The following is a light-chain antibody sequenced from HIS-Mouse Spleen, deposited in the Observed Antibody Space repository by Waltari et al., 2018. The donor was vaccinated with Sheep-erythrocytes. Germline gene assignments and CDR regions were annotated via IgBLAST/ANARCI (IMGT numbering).Light chain of an antibody. CDR3: CSYAGSYNHV. J-gene: IGLJ1*01. CDR1: SSDVGGYNY. Sequence: QSALTQPRSVSGSPGQSVTISCTGTSSDVGGYNYVSLYQQHPGKAPKFMIYDVSKRPTGVPERFSGSKAGNTASLTISELQAEDETEYYCCSYAGSYNHVFATGTKVTVL. CDR2: DVS. V-gene: IGLV2-11*01.